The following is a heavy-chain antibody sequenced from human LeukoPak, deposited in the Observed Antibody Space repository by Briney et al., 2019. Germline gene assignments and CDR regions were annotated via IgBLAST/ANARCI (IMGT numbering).Heavy chain of an antibody. CDR3: ARVYSSGWYEDY. D-gene: IGHD6-19*01. CDR1: GFTFSSYA. CDR2: ISYDGSNK. V-gene: IGHV3-30-3*01. J-gene: IGHJ4*02. Sequence: PGRSLRLSCAASGFTFSSYAMHWVRQAPGKGLEWVAVISYDGSNKYYADSVKGRFTLSRDNSKNTLYLQMNSLRAEDTAVYYCARVYSSGWYEDYWGQGTLVTVSS.